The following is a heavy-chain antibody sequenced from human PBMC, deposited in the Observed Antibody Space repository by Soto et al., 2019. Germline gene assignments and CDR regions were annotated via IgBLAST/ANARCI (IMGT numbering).Heavy chain of an antibody. CDR2: IGGSGGTT. CDR1: AFTFSSYA. Sequence: GGSLRLSCAASAFTFSSYAMSWVRQAPGKGLEWVSTIGGSGGTTYYADSVEGRFTISRDNSNNTLYLQMNSLRAEDTAIYYCAKLWFGELAPVDYWGQGTLVTVYS. D-gene: IGHD3-10*01. V-gene: IGHV3-23*01. CDR3: AKLWFGELAPVDY. J-gene: IGHJ4*02.